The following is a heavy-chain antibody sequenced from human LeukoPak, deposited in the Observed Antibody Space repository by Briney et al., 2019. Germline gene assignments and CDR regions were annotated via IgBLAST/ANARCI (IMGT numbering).Heavy chain of an antibody. D-gene: IGHD2-2*01. CDR2: ISDSSGST. V-gene: IGHV3-23*01. J-gene: IGHJ6*03. Sequence: GGSLRLSCAASGFTFSSYAMSWVRQAPGKGLEWVSAISDSSGSTYYADSVKGRFTISRDNAKNSLYLQMNSLRAEDTAVYYCARANRGYCSSTSCSEYYYYYMDVWGKGTTVTVSS. CDR1: GFTFSSYA. CDR3: ARANRGYCSSTSCSEYYYYYMDV.